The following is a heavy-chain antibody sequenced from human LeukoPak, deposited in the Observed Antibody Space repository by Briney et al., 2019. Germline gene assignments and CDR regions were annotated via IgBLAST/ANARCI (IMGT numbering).Heavy chain of an antibody. D-gene: IGHD5-18*01. V-gene: IGHV3-30*18. J-gene: IGHJ2*01. CDR1: GFTLTTFG. CDR3: AKDADTATIIYWYFDL. CDR2: ISDDGSNR. Sequence: PGRSLRLSCTASGFTLTTFGMHWVHQAPGKGLEWVAVISDDGSNRYYADSVKGRFTISRDNSKNTLYLQMNSLRAEDTAMYYCAKDADTATIIYWYFDLWGRGTLVTVSS.